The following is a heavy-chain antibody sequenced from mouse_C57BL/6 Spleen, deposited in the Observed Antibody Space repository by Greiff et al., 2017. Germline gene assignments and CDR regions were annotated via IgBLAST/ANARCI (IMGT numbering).Heavy chain of an antibody. Sequence: EVQLQQSGPGLVKPSQSLSLTCSVTGYSITSGYYWNWIRQFPGNKLEWMGYISYDGSNNYNPSLKNRISITRDTSKNQFFLKLNSVTTEDTATYYCAREGYVSPFAYWGQGTLVTVSA. J-gene: IGHJ3*01. CDR2: ISYDGSN. D-gene: IGHD1-1*01. CDR1: GYSITSGYY. CDR3: AREGYVSPFAY. V-gene: IGHV3-6*01.